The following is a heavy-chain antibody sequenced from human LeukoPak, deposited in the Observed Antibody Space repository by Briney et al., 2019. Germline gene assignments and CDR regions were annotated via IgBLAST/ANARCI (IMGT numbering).Heavy chain of an antibody. CDR2: INHSGST. D-gene: IGHD6-13*01. Sequence: PSETLSLTCAVYGGSLSGYYWSWIRQPPGKGLEWIGEINHSGSTNYNPSLKSRVTVSVDTSKNQFSLKLTSVTAADTAVYYCARVEKKSSSWYGQGLNWFAPWGQGTLVTVSS. J-gene: IGHJ5*02. V-gene: IGHV4-34*01. CDR1: GGSLSGYY. CDR3: ARVEKKSSSWYGQGLNWFAP.